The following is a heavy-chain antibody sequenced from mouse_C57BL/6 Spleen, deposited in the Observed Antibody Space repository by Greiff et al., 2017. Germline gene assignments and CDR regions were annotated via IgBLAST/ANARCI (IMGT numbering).Heavy chain of an antibody. CDR3: ANIYYDSSFAY. D-gene: IGHD2-4*01. V-gene: IGHV2-2*01. CDR1: GFSLTSYG. J-gene: IGHJ3*01. CDR2: IWSGGST. Sequence: QVQLKQSGPGLVQPSQSLSITCTVSGFSLTSYGVHWVRQSPGKGLEWLGVIWSGGSTDYNAAIISRLSISKDNSKSHVFFNLNSLQAYDTAIYYCANIYYDSSFAYWGQGTLVTVSA.